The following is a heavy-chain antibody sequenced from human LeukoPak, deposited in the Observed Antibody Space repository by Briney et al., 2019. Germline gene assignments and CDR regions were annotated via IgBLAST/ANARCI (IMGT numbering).Heavy chain of an antibody. J-gene: IGHJ4*02. CDR2: IYTSGST. V-gene: IGHV4-4*07. CDR3: ARGVYLGNGYYFDY. CDR1: GGSISSYY. Sequence: SETLSLTCTVSGGSISSYYWNWIRQPAGKGLVWIGHIYTSGSTNYNSSPKSRVTMSVDTSKNQFSVKLNSVIAADTAMYYCARGVYLGNGYYFDYWGQGTLVTVSS. D-gene: IGHD2-8*01.